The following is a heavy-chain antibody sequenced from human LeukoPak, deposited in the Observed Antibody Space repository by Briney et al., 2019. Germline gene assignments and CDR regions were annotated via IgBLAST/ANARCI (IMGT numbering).Heavy chain of an antibody. V-gene: IGHV1-2*02. Sequence: GASVKVSCKASGYTFTGYYMHWVRQAPGQGLEWMGWINPNSGGTNYAQKFQDRVTMTRDTSISTAYMELSRLRSDDTAVYYCARSPHILTGENFDYWGQGTLVTVSS. J-gene: IGHJ4*02. CDR2: INPNSGGT. D-gene: IGHD3-9*01. CDR1: GYTFTGYY. CDR3: ARSPHILTGENFDY.